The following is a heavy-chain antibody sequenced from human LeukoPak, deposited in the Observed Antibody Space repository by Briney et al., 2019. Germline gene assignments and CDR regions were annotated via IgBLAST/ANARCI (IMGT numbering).Heavy chain of an antibody. J-gene: IGHJ4*02. CDR1: EFRFSQYS. CDR2: ISSRGTTI. CDR3: ARAPSKMISDPFYSDS. Sequence: GGSLRLSCAASEFRFSQYSMHWIRQAPGKGLEWVSSISSRGTTIFYAASVKGRFTISRDNADNSLYLQMSSLRLEDTAVYYCARAPSKMISDPFYSDSWGQGTLVTVSS. V-gene: IGHV3-48*01. D-gene: IGHD5/OR15-5a*01.